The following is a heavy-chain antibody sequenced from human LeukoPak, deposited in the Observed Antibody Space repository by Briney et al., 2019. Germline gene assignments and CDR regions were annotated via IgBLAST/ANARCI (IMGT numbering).Heavy chain of an antibody. Sequence: PSETLSLTCAVSGGSIINNNWWTWVRQPPGKGLEWIGEINHVGNTNYNPSLKTRLTLSIDTSKNQFSLKLSSVTAADTAVYYCARSGVLLWFGESPDAFDIWGQGTMVTVSS. J-gene: IGHJ3*02. V-gene: IGHV4/OR15-8*02. CDR3: ARSGVLLWFGESPDAFDI. CDR2: INHVGNT. D-gene: IGHD3-10*01. CDR1: GGSIINNNW.